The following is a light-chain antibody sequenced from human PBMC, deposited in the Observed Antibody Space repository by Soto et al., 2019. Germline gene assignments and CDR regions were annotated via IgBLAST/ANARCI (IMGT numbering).Light chain of an antibody. V-gene: IGKV1D-12*01. J-gene: IGKJ4*01. CDR2: AAS. Sequence: IQMTQSPDSVSASVGDTITITCLASQSISNWIALYQQKPGQAPKILIYAASTLQGGVPLRFSGSGSGTDFTLTISSLQPEDFAAYDCQQANSFPLTFGGGTRVEVK. CDR3: QQANSFPLT. CDR1: QSISNW.